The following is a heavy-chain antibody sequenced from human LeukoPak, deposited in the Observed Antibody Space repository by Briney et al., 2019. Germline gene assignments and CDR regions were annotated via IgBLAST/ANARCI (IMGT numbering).Heavy chain of an antibody. D-gene: IGHD4-17*01. Sequence: ASVKVSCKASGYTFTSYGISWVRQAPGQGLEWMGWISAYNGNTNYAQKLQGRVTMTTDTSTSTAYMELRSLRSDDTAVYYCATRGTGYGDALDAFDIRGQGTMVTVSS. J-gene: IGHJ3*02. CDR2: ISAYNGNT. CDR3: ATRGTGYGDALDAFDI. CDR1: GYTFTSYG. V-gene: IGHV1-18*01.